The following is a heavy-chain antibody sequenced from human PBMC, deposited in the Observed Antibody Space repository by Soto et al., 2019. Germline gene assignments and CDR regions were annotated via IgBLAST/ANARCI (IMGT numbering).Heavy chain of an antibody. CDR1: GFTFSSYG. CDR3: AKECVSSGYFPLYYYYYGMDV. CDR2: ISYDGSNK. J-gene: IGHJ6*02. D-gene: IGHD3-22*01. V-gene: IGHV3-30*18. Sequence: GGSLRLSCAASGFTFSSYGMHWVRQAPGKGLEWVAVISYDGSNKYYADSVKGRFTISRDNSKNTLYLQMNSLRAEDTAVYYCAKECVSSGYFPLYYYYYGMDVWGQGTTVTVSS.